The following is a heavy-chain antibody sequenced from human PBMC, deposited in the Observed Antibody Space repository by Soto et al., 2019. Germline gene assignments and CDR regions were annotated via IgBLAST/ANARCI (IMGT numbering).Heavy chain of an antibody. CDR3: ATALEYSSGPSYYYGMDV. J-gene: IGHJ6*02. D-gene: IGHD6-25*01. CDR2: ISSSSSYI. V-gene: IGHV3-21*01. CDR1: GFTFSSYS. Sequence: PGGSLRLSCAASGFTFSSYSINWVRQAPGKGLEWVSSISSSSSYIYYADSVKGRFTISRDNAKNSLYLQMNSLRAEDTAVYYCATALEYSSGPSYYYGMDVWGQGTTVTVSS.